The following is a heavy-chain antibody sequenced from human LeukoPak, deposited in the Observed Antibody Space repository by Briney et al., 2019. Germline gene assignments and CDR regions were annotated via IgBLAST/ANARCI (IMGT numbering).Heavy chain of an antibody. Sequence: NSSETLSLTCTVSGGSISSGSYYWSWIRQPAGKGLEWIGRIYTSGSTNYNPSLKSRVTISVDTSKNQFSLKLSSVTAADTAVYYCARDRVDGYNWDYWGQGTLVTVSS. D-gene: IGHD5-24*01. CDR2: IYTSGST. CDR3: ARDRVDGYNWDY. J-gene: IGHJ4*02. V-gene: IGHV4-61*02. CDR1: GGSISSGSYY.